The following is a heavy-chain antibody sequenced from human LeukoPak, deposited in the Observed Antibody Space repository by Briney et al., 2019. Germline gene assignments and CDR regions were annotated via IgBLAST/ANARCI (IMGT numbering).Heavy chain of an antibody. D-gene: IGHD2-2*01. J-gene: IGHJ5*02. CDR1: GGSISSYY. V-gene: IGHV4-59*01. CDR2: IYYSGST. CDR3: ARGYCSSTSCYYGYNWFDP. Sequence: PSETLSLTCTVSGGSISSYYWGWIRQPPGKGLEWIGYIYYSGSTNYNPSLKSRVTISVDTSKNQFSLKLSSVTAADTAVYYCARGYCSSTSCYYGYNWFDPWGQGTLVTVSS.